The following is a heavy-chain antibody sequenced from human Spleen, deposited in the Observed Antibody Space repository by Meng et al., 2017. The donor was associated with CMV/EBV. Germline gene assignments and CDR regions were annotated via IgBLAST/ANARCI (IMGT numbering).Heavy chain of an antibody. CDR3: VRAYVAASSWFDS. V-gene: IGHV4-61*01. J-gene: IGHJ5*01. CDR1: GGFVRTTNYY. D-gene: IGHD6-13*01. CDR2: VYYSGST. Sequence: SETLSLTCTVSGGFVRTTNYYWTWIRQPPGKGLEWIGYVYYSGSTSYNPSLQSRVTISIDTSKNQFSLNLRSLTTADTAVYYCVRAYVAASSWFDSWGQGTLVTVS.